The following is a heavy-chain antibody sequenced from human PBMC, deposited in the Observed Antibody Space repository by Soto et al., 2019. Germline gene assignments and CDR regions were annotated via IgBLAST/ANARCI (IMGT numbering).Heavy chain of an antibody. Sequence: SETLSLTCTVSGDSISSGGYYWSWIRQNPGKGLEWIGYIYYSGSTYYNPSLESRVTLSVDTSKNQFSLKLSSVTAADTAVYYCARDPIFIVRGIIIKNMYYFDYWGQGTLVTVSS. D-gene: IGHD3-10*02. V-gene: IGHV4-31*03. CDR1: GDSISSGGYY. CDR2: IYYSGST. CDR3: ARDPIFIVRGIIIKNMYYFDY. J-gene: IGHJ4*02.